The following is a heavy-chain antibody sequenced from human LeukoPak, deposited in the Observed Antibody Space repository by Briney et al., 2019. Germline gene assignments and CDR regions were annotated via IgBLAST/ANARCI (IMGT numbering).Heavy chain of an antibody. Sequence: GGSLRLSCAASGFTFDDYAMHWVRHAPGKGLEWVSLISGDGGSTYYADSVKGRFTISRDNSKNSLYLQMNGLRTEDTALYYCAKLRTGAVASDAFDIWGQGTMVTVSS. J-gene: IGHJ3*02. V-gene: IGHV3-43*02. CDR3: AKLRTGAVASDAFDI. CDR2: ISGDGGST. CDR1: GFTFDDYA. D-gene: IGHD6-19*01.